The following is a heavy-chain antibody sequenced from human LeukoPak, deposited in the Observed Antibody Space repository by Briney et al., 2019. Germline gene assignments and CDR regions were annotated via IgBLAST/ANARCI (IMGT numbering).Heavy chain of an antibody. Sequence: SVKVSCKASGGTFSSYAISWVRQAPGQGLEWMGGIIPIFGTANYAQKFQGRVTITADESTSTAYMELSSLRSEDTAVYYCARHTGGKTDAFDIWGQGTMVTVSS. D-gene: IGHD3-10*01. CDR2: IIPIFGTA. CDR3: ARHTGGKTDAFDI. V-gene: IGHV1-69*01. CDR1: GGTFSSYA. J-gene: IGHJ3*02.